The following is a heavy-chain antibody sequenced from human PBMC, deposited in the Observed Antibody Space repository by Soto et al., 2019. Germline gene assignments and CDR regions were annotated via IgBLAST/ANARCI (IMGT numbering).Heavy chain of an antibody. Sequence: GGSLRLSCAASGFTFSSYDMHWVRQATGKGLEWVSAIGTAGDTYYPGSVKGRFTISRENAKNSLYLRMNSLRAGDTAVYYCASGGHSSGNLFDYWGQGTLVTVSS. V-gene: IGHV3-13*01. CDR3: ASGGHSSGNLFDY. D-gene: IGHD6-19*01. J-gene: IGHJ4*02. CDR1: GFTFSSYD. CDR2: IGTAGDT.